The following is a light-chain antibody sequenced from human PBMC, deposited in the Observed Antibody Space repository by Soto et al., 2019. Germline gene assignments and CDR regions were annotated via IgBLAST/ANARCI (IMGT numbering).Light chain of an antibody. CDR1: QTFSSD. CDR2: GAS. J-gene: IGKJ5*01. CDR3: QQYGTSPIT. V-gene: IGKV3-20*01. Sequence: ENVLTHSPGTLSLSPGERATLSCRASQTFSSDLTWYQQRPGQAHRLLIYGASNRATCIPDRFSGSGSGTDFTLTISRLEPEDFALYYCQQYGTSPITFGQGTRLEIK.